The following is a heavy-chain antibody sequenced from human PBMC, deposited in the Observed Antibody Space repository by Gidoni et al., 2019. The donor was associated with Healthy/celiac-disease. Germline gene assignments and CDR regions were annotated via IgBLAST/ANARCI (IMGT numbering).Heavy chain of an antibody. V-gene: IGHV3-48*03. Sequence: EVQLVESGGGLVQPGGSLRLSCAASGFPFSSYEMNWVRQAPGKGLEWVSYISSSGSTIYYADSVKGRFTISRDNAKNSLYLQMNSLRAEDTAVYYCARDSGFGIAVAADYWGQGTLVTVSS. CDR3: ARDSGFGIAVAADY. J-gene: IGHJ4*02. CDR1: GFPFSSYE. D-gene: IGHD6-19*01. CDR2: ISSSGSTI.